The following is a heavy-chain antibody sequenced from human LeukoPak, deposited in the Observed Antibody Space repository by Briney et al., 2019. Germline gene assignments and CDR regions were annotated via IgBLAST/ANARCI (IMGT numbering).Heavy chain of an antibody. D-gene: IGHD3-3*01. J-gene: IGHJ4*02. V-gene: IGHV3-30*02. CDR1: GFTFSSYG. Sequence: GRSLRLSCAASGFTFSSYGMHWVRQAPGKGLEWVAFIRYDGSNKYYADSVRGRFTISRDNSKNTLYLQMNSLRAEDTAVYYCAIIPSTIFGVVIPPDGWGQGTLVTVSS. CDR2: IRYDGSNK. CDR3: AIIPSTIFGVVIPPDG.